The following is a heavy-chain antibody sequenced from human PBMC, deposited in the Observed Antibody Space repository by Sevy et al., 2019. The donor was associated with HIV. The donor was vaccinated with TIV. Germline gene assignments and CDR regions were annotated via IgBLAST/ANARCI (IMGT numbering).Heavy chain of an antibody. CDR3: ARATYYYGSGSEFDY. J-gene: IGHJ4*02. V-gene: IGHV1-69*13. D-gene: IGHD3-10*01. Sequence: PSVKVSCKASGGTFSSYAISWVRQAPGQGLEWMGGIIPIFGTANYAQKFQGRVTITADESTSTAYMELSSLRSEDTAVYYCARATYYYGSGSEFDYWGQGTLVTVSS. CDR1: GGTFSSYA. CDR2: IIPIFGTA.